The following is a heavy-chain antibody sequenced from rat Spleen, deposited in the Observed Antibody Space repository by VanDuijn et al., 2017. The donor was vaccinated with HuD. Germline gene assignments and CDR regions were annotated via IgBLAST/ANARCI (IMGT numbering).Heavy chain of an antibody. V-gene: IGHV2-15*01. J-gene: IGHJ2*01. CDR1: GFSLTSNS. D-gene: IGHD1-12*03. CDR2: IWSGGGT. CDR3: ARDLDGYFDY. Sequence: QVQLKESGPGLVQPSQTLSLTCTVSGFSLTSNSVSWVRQPPGKGLEWMGAIWSGGGTDYNSALKSRLSISRDTSKNQVFLKMNSLQSEDTTTYYCARDLDGYFDYWGQGVMVTVSS.